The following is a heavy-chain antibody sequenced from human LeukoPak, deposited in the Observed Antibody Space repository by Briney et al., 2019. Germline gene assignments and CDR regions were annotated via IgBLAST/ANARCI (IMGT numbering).Heavy chain of an antibody. Sequence: GGSLRLSCAASGFTFSSFGMHWVRQAPGKGLEWVAIIWYDGSNKYYTDSVKGRFTISRDNAKNSLYLQMNSLRAEDTAVYYCARTRIGATVWGQGTLVTVS. D-gene: IGHD1-26*01. CDR2: IWYDGSNK. V-gene: IGHV3-33*01. J-gene: IGHJ4*02. CDR1: GFTFSSFG. CDR3: ARTRIGATV.